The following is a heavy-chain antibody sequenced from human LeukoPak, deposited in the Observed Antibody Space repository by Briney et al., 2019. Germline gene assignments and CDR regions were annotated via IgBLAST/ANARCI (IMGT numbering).Heavy chain of an antibody. CDR2: ISSSSSTI. Sequence: GGSLRLSCAASGLTISSYSMNWVRQAPGKGLQWVSYISSSSSTIYHADSVKGRFTISRDNAKNSLYLQMNSLRAEDTAVYYCSAAPPLYDAFDIWGQGTMVTASS. V-gene: IGHV3-48*01. CDR1: GLTISSYS. D-gene: IGHD6-13*01. J-gene: IGHJ3*02. CDR3: SAAPPLYDAFDI.